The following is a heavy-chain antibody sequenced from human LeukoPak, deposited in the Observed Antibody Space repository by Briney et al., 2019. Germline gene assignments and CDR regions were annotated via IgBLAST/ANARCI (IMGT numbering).Heavy chain of an antibody. D-gene: IGHD4-17*01. CDR1: GYTFTSYC. Sequence: GASVKVSCKASGYTFTSYCISWVRQAPGQGLEWMGWISAYNGNTNYAQKLQGRVTMTTDTSTSTAYMELRSLRSDDTAVYYCARADLIDYGDNWFDPWGQGTLVTVSS. J-gene: IGHJ5*02. CDR3: ARADLIDYGDNWFDP. CDR2: ISAYNGNT. V-gene: IGHV1-18*01.